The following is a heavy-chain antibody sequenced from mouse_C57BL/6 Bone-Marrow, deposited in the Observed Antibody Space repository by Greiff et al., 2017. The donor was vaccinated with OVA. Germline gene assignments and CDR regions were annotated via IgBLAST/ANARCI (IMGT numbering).Heavy chain of an antibody. D-gene: IGHD2-2*01. Sequence: EVKVVESGPELVKPGASVKISCKASGYSFTGYYMNWVKQSPEKSLEWIGEINPSTGGTTYNQKFKAKATLTVDKSSSTAYMQLKSLTSEDSAVYYCARWNMVTTSFDYWGQGTTLTVSS. V-gene: IGHV1-42*01. CDR3: ARWNMVTTSFDY. J-gene: IGHJ2*01. CDR1: GYSFTGYY. CDR2: INPSTGGT.